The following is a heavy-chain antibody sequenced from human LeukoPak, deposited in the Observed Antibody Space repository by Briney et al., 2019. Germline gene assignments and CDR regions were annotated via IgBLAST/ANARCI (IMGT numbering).Heavy chain of an antibody. CDR1: GASVSSSRYH. CDR3: ARDLLSTAGYFDY. V-gene: IGHV4-61*01. D-gene: IGHD6-19*01. Sequence: KPSETLSLTCTVSGASVSSSRYHWMWIRQPPGKGLEYIGNILYSGRTDYKPSLQSRATISLDTSKNQFSLNLSSVTAADTAVYYCARDLLSTAGYFDYWGQGTLVTVSS. J-gene: IGHJ4*02. CDR2: ILYSGRT.